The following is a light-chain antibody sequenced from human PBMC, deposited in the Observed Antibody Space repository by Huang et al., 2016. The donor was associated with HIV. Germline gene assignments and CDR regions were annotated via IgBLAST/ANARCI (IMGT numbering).Light chain of an antibody. V-gene: IGKV3-15*01. J-gene: IGKJ1*01. CDR3: QQYNNWPRT. CDR1: QSVSSN. CDR2: AAS. Sequence: EIVMTQSPATLSVSPGGRATLSCRTSQSVSSNLAWYQQKPGQAPRLLIYAASARATGIPARFSGSGSGTEFNHTIISLQSEDFAVYYCQQYNNWPRTFGQGTKVEIK.